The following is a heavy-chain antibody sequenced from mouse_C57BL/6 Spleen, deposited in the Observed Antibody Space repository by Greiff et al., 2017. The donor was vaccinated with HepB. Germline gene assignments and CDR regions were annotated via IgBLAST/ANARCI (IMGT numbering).Heavy chain of an antibody. CDR2: IHPNSGST. Sequence: VQLQQPGAELVKPGASVKLSCKASGYTFTSYWMHWVKQRPGQGLEWIGMIHPNSGSTNYNEKFKSKATLTVDKSSSTAYMQLSSLTSEDSAVYYCASSDSSGDYFDYWGQGTTRTVSS. J-gene: IGHJ2*01. D-gene: IGHD3-2*02. CDR3: ASSDSSGDYFDY. V-gene: IGHV1-64*01. CDR1: GYTFTSYW.